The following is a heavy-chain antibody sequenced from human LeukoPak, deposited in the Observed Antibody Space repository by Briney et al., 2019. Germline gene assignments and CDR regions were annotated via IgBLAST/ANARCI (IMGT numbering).Heavy chain of an antibody. J-gene: IGHJ4*02. CDR2: ISYDGSNK. D-gene: IGHD4-23*01. Sequence: GSLRLSCAASGFTFSSYAMHWVRQAPGKGLEWVAVISYDGSNKYYADSVKGRFTISRDNSKNTLYLQMNSLRAEDTAVYYCARATVARDTASDYWGQGTLVTVSS. CDR1: GFTFSSYA. CDR3: ARATVARDTASDY. V-gene: IGHV3-30*04.